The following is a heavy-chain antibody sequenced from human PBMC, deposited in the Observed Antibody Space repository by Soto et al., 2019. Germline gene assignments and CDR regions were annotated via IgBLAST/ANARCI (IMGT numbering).Heavy chain of an antibody. Sequence: QVQLQESGPGLVKPSGTLSLTCAVSGGSISSSNWWSWVRQPPGKGLEWIGEIYHSGSTNYNPSLKSRVTISVDKSKNQCSLKLSSVTAADTAVYYCARLGYCSSTSCPWTGWFDPWGQGTLVTVSS. CDR1: GGSISSSNW. V-gene: IGHV4-4*02. CDR2: IYHSGST. CDR3: ARLGYCSSTSCPWTGWFDP. D-gene: IGHD2-2*01. J-gene: IGHJ5*02.